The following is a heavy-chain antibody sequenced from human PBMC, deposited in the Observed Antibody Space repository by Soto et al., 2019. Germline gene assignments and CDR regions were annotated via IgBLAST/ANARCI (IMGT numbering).Heavy chain of an antibody. D-gene: IGHD2-8*01. Sequence: QVQLQQWGAGLLKPSETLSLTCAVYGGSFSGYYWSWIRQPPGKGLEWIGEINHSGSTNYNPSLKCRVTISVDTSKNQFSLKLSSVTAADTAVYYCARGWGMVFDYWGQGTLVTVSS. CDR3: ARGWGMVFDY. CDR2: INHSGST. J-gene: IGHJ4*02. CDR1: GGSFSGYY. V-gene: IGHV4-34*01.